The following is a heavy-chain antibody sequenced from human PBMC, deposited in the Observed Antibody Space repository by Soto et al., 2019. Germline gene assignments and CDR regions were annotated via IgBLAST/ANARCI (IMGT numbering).Heavy chain of an antibody. V-gene: IGHV4-59*01. CDR3: ARYSPPKKSFDSNPGWLDP. CDR2: VYDSGTS. Sequence: QVQLQESGPELVLPSETLSLTCTVSGGSMNSYYWTWVRQPPGKGLEWIGYVYDSGTSKYNASLESRITMSLDKSRNQFSLSLSYVTAADTAVYFCARYSPPKKSFDSNPGWLDPWGQGTLVAVSS. D-gene: IGHD2-21*01. J-gene: IGHJ5*02. CDR1: GGSMNSYY.